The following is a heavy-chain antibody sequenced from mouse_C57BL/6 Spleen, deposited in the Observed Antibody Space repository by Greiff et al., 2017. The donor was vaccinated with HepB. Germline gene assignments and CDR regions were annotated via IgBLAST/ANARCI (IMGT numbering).Heavy chain of an antibody. D-gene: IGHD4-1*01. J-gene: IGHJ1*03. CDR3: ARLGLWYFDV. CDR2: ISSGGSYT. Sequence: EVQLVESGGDLVKPGGSLKLSCAASGFTFSSYGMSWVRQTPDKRLEWVATISSGGSYTYYPDSVKGRFTISRDNAKNTLYLQMSSLKSEDTAMYYCARLGLWYFDVWGTGTTVTVSS. V-gene: IGHV5-6*01. CDR1: GFTFSSYG.